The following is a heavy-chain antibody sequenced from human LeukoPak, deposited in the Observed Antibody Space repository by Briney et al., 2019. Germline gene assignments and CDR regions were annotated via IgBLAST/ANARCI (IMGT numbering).Heavy chain of an antibody. J-gene: IGHJ4*02. CDR1: GFTFSSYH. V-gene: IGHV3-21*01. D-gene: IGHD2-21*01. CDR3: ARGLCGGDCYDY. CDR2: ISSNSDYI. Sequence: TGGSLRHSCAASGFTFSSYHINWVRQAPGKGLEWVSSISSNSDYIYYAASVKGRFTISRDNARNSLYLQMNSLRAEDTGVYYCARGLCGGDCYDYWGQGTLVTVSS.